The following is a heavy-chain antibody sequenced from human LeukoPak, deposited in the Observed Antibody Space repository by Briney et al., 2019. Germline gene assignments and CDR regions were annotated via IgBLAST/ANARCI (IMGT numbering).Heavy chain of an antibody. J-gene: IGHJ4*02. V-gene: IGHV1-2*02. CDR1: GYTFTGYY. CDR2: INVNSGGT. CDR3: ARDNTYYDILTGYRDY. D-gene: IGHD3-9*01. Sequence: ASVKVSCKASGYTFTGYYMHWVRQAPGQGLEWMGWINVNSGGTNYAQKFQGRVTMTRDTSISTAYMELSRLRSDDTAVYYCARDNTYYDILTGYRDYWGQGTLVTVSS.